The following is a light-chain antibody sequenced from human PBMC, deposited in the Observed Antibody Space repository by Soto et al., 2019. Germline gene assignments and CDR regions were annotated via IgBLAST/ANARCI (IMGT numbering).Light chain of an antibody. CDR1: SSDVGGYNY. V-gene: IGLV2-14*01. J-gene: IGLJ1*01. CDR3: SSYTSSSAEV. Sequence: QSALTQPASVSGSPGQSITISCTGTSSDVGGYNYVSWYQQHPGKAPKLMIYDVSDRPSGVSNRFSGSKSGNTASLIISGLQAEDEADYYCSSYTSSSAEVFGTGNKLTVL. CDR2: DVS.